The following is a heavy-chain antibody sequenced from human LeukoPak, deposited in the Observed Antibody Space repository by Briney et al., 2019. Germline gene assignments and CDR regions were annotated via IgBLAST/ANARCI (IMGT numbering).Heavy chain of an antibody. D-gene: IGHD6-19*01. Sequence: PGGSLRLSCAASGFTFSSYAMSWVRQPPGKGLEWIGSIYYSGSTYYNPSLKSRVTISVDTSKNQFSLKLSSVTAADTAVYYCAREYTLYRSGRFLDYWGQGTVVTVSS. CDR2: IYYSGST. V-gene: IGHV4-39*07. J-gene: IGHJ4*02. CDR3: AREYTLYRSGRFLDY. CDR1: GFTFSSYA.